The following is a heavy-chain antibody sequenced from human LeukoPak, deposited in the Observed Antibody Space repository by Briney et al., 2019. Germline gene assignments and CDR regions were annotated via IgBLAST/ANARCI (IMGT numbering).Heavy chain of an antibody. D-gene: IGHD3-22*01. CDR2: MSHSGST. CDR3: ARGYYYDSSGYDY. J-gene: IGHJ4*02. CDR1: AGSISSRNW. Sequence: SETLSLTCAVSAGSISSRNWWSWVRQSPGKGLEWIGEMSHSGSTNYNPSLESRVTMSVDTSKNQFSLKLSSVTAADTAVYYCARGYYYDSSGYDYWGQGTLVTVSS. V-gene: IGHV4-4*02.